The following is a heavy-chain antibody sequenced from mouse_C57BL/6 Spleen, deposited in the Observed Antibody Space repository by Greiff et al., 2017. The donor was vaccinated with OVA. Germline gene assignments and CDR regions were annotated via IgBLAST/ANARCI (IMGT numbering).Heavy chain of an antibody. CDR2: IDPSDSET. CDR1: GYTFTSYW. J-gene: IGHJ2*01. CDR3: ARRDYYGTSDY. D-gene: IGHD1-1*01. Sequence: QVQLQQPGAELVRPGSSVKLSCKASGYTFTSYWMNWVKQRPIQGLEWIGNIDPSDSETHYNQKFKDKATLTVDKSSSTAYMQLSSLTSEASAVYYCARRDYYGTSDYWGQGTTLTVSS. V-gene: IGHV1-52*01.